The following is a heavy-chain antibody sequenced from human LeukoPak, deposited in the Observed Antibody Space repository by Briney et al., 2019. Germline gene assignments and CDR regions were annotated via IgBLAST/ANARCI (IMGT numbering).Heavy chain of an antibody. CDR1: GGSFSGYY. V-gene: IGHV4-34*01. CDR3: ARERSAGPYCSSTSCYAFDY. J-gene: IGHJ4*02. Sequence: PSETLSLTCAVYGGSFSGYYWSWIRQPPGKGLEWIGEINHSGSTNYNPSLKSRVTISVDTSKNQFSLKLSPVTAADTAVYYCARERSAGPYCSSTSCYAFDYWGQGTLVTVSS. CDR2: INHSGST. D-gene: IGHD2-2*01.